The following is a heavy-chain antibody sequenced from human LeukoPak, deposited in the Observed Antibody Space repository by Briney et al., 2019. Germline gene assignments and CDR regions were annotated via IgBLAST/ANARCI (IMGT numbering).Heavy chain of an antibody. V-gene: IGHV4-59*01. CDR3: ARVSDSGSYYPSFDY. J-gene: IGHJ4*02. CDR2: IYYSGST. CDR1: GGSISSYY. D-gene: IGHD1-26*01. Sequence: PSETLSLTCTVSGGSISSYYWGWIRQPPGKGLELIGYIYYSGSTNYNPSLKSRVTISVDTSKNQFSLKLSSVTAADTAVYYCARVSDSGSYYPSFDYWGQGTLVSVSS.